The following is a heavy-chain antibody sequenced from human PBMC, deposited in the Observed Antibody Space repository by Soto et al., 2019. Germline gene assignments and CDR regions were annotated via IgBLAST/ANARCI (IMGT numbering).Heavy chain of an antibody. V-gene: IGHV1-18*01. CDR3: AREGEMPYYYYGVDV. D-gene: IGHD3-16*01. CDR2: ISGYNGHT. Sequence: QVQLVQSGAEVRKPGASVKVSCKASGYTFTTYGISWVRQAPGQGLEWMGWISGYNGHTKYAQKFQGRVTMTTDTSTSTVYSDLRSLRSDDTAVYYCAREGEMPYYYYGVDVWGQGTTVTVSS. CDR1: GYTFTTYG. J-gene: IGHJ6*02.